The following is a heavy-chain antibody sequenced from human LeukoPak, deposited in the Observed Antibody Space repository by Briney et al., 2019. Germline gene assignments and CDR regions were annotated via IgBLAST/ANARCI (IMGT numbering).Heavy chain of an antibody. CDR2: IYYSGST. CDR3: ARDFLWFGESDEYYGMDV. V-gene: IGHV4-30-4*01. Sequence: SETLSLTCTVSGGSISSGDYYWSWIRQPPGKGLEWIGYIYYSGSTYYNPSLKSRVTISVDTSKNQFSLKLSSVTAADAAVYYCARDFLWFGESDEYYGMDVWGKGTTVTVSS. CDR1: GGSISSGDYY. D-gene: IGHD3-10*01. J-gene: IGHJ6*04.